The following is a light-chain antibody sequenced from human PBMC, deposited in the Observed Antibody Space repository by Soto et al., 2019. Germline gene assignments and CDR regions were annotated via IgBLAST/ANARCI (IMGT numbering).Light chain of an antibody. V-gene: IGKV3-20*01. CDR3: QHYGSSLYT. CDR1: QSVSSSY. J-gene: IGKJ2*01. Sequence: EIVLTQSPGTLSLSPGERATLSCRASQSVSSSYLVWYQQKPGQAPRLLIYGASIRATGIPDRISGSGSGTDFTLTINRLEREDFAVYYCQHYGSSLYTFGQGTKLDIK. CDR2: GAS.